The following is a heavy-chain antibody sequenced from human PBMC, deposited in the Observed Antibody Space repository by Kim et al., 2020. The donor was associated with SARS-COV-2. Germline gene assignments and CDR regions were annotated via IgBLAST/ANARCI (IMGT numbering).Heavy chain of an antibody. D-gene: IGHD3-22*01. CDR1: GGSISSSSYY. V-gene: IGHV4-39*01. J-gene: IGHJ4*02. CDR3: ARQIQWLLSPYFDY. Sequence: SETLSLTCTVSGGSISSSSYYWGWIRQPPGKGLEWIGSIYYSGSTYYNPSLKSRVTISVDTSKNQFSLKLSSVTAADTAVYYCARQIQWLLSPYFDYWGQGTLVTVSS. CDR2: IYYSGST.